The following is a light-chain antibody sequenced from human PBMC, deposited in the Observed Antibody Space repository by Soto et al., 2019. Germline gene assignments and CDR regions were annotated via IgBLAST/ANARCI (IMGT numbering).Light chain of an antibody. V-gene: IGKV3-20*01. CDR2: GAS. CDR1: QSVSSGY. CDR3: QQYGSSPWT. Sequence: EIVLTQSPCTLSLSPGERATLSCRASQSVSSGYLAWYQQKPGQAPRLLIYGASTRATGIPNRFSGSGSGTDFTLTISRLEPEDFAVYYCQQYGSSPWTFGLGTKVEIK. J-gene: IGKJ1*01.